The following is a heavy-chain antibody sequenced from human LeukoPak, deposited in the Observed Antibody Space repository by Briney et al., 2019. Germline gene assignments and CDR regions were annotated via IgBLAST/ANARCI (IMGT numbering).Heavy chain of an antibody. CDR1: GFTFSSYA. D-gene: IGHD6-13*01. Sequence: PGGSLRLSCAASGFTFSSYAMSWVRQAPGKGLEWVSAISGSGGSTYYADSVKGRFTISRDNSKNTLYLQVNSLRAEDTAVYYCAQDLRPRVYSSSPDYWGQGTLVTVSS. CDR2: ISGSGGST. V-gene: IGHV3-23*01. J-gene: IGHJ4*02. CDR3: AQDLRPRVYSSSPDY.